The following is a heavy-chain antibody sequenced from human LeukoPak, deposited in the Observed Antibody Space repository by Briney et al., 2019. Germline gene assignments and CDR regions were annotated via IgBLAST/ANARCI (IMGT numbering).Heavy chain of an antibody. CDR1: GGSISSGGYY. V-gene: IGHV4-31*03. Sequence: SQTLSLTCTVSGGSISSGGYYWSWIRQHPGKGLEWIGYIYYSGSTYYNPSLKSRVTISVDTSKNQFSLKLSSVTAADTAVYYCARAPNPYYYDSSGYYDYWGQGTLVTVSS. CDR3: ARAPNPYYYDSSGYYDY. D-gene: IGHD3-22*01. J-gene: IGHJ4*02. CDR2: IYYSGST.